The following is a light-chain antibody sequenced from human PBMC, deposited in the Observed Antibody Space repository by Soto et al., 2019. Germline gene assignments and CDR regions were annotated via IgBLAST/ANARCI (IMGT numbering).Light chain of an antibody. V-gene: IGLV2-8*01. J-gene: IGLJ2*01. CDR2: NVN. Sequence: QSALTQPPSASGSPGQAVTISCTGTSRDIGGYDFVSWYQVRPGEAPQLIIYNVNGRPSGVPRRFSGSKSGNTASLTVSGLQAVDEADYYCAAWDDSLSGHVVFGGGTKLTVL. CDR1: SRDIGGYDF. CDR3: AAWDDSLSGHVV.